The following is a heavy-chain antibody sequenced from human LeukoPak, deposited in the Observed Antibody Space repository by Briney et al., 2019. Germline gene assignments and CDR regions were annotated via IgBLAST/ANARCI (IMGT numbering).Heavy chain of an antibody. CDR3: ARRPTRRNYYDSSGRSLGFDY. CDR2: INHSGGT. V-gene: IGHV4-34*01. D-gene: IGHD3-22*01. CDR1: GGSFSGYY. Sequence: SETLSLTCAVYGGSFSGYYWSWIRQPPGKGLEWIGEINHSGGTNYNPSLKSRVTISVDTSKNQFSLKLSSVTAADTAVYYCARRPTRRNYYDSSGRSLGFDYWGQGTLVTVSS. J-gene: IGHJ4*02.